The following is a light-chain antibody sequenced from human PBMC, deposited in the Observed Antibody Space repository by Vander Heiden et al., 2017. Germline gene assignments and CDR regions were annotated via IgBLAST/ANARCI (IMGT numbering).Light chain of an antibody. CDR3: QQYGSSPYT. CDR2: GTS. Sequence: IVLTESAGTLSLSPGERATLSCRASQSVSSNYLAWYQQKPGQAPRLLIYGTSSRATGIPDRFSGSGSGTDFTLTISRLEPEDFAVYYCQQYGSSPYTFGQGTKLEIK. CDR1: QSVSSNY. J-gene: IGKJ2*01. V-gene: IGKV3-20*01.